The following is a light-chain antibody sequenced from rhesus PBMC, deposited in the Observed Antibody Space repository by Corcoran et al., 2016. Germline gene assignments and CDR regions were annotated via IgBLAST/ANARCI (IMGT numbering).Light chain of an antibody. CDR3: QQYGNWLA. V-gene: IGKV3-42*03. Sequence: EIVLTQSPASLSLSPGERATLSCRASQSVRSTLAWYQQKPGQVPRLLIIEASSRVTGIPDRFSGSGSGTDFHLTISRREPEYFAVYYYQQYGNWLAFGGGTKVKLK. CDR1: QSVRST. CDR2: EAS. J-gene: IGKJ4*01.